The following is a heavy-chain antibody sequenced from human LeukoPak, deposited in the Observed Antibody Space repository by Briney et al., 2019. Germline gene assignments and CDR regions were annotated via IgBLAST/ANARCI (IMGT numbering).Heavy chain of an antibody. D-gene: IGHD2-2*01. CDR2: INHSGST. J-gene: IGHJ6*03. Sequence: SETLSLTCIVSGGSFSGYYWSWIRQPPGKGLEWIGEINHSGSTNYNPSLKSRVTISVDTSKNQFSPKLSSVTAADTAVYYCARGRRYCSSTSCYVIDYYYYMDVWGKGTTVTVSS. V-gene: IGHV4-34*01. CDR1: GGSFSGYY. CDR3: ARGRRYCSSTSCYVIDYYYYMDV.